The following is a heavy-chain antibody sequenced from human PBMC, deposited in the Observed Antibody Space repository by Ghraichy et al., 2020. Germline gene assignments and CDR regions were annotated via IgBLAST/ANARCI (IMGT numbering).Heavy chain of an antibody. CDR3: GGGPHPYYFDY. D-gene: IGHD3-16*01. CDR1: GGSISSSSYY. CDR2: IYYSGST. Sequence: ESLNISCTVSGGSISSSSYYWGWIRQPPGKGLEWIGSIYYSGSTYYNPSLKSRVTISVDTSKNQFSLKLSSVTAADTAVYYCGGGPHPYYFDYLGQGTRVTVSS. V-gene: IGHV4-39*01. J-gene: IGHJ4*02.